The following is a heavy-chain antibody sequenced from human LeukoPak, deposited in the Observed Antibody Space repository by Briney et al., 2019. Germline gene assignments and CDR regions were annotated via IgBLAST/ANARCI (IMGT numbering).Heavy chain of an antibody. CDR1: GYTFTGCY. J-gene: IGHJ5*02. V-gene: IGHV1-2*02. CDR3: ARGDCRVIGCHGGTWFDP. CDR2: ISPNSGGT. Sequence: ASVKVSCKASGYTFTGCYIHWVRQAPGQGLEWMGWISPNSGGTKYAQSFQGRVTMTRVTSSNTAHMELSRLRSDDTAVYYCARGDCRVIGCHGGTWFDPWGQGSLVTVSS. D-gene: IGHD2-21*01.